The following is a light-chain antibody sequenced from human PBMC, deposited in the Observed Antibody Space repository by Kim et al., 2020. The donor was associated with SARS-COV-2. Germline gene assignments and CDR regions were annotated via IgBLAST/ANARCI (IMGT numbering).Light chain of an antibody. CDR2: GKN. J-gene: IGLJ3*02. V-gene: IGLV3-19*01. Sequence: SSELTQDPAVSVALGQAVRITCQGDSLRNYYASWYQQKPRQAPVLVIYGKNNRPSGIPDRFSSSNSGNTASLTITGAQAEEEADDYCKSRDTSDDYRGVF. CDR1: SLRNYY. CDR3: KSRDTSDDYRGV.